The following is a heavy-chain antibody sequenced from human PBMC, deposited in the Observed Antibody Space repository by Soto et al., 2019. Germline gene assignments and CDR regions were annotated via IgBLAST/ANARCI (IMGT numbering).Heavy chain of an antibody. Sequence: ASVKVSCKASGYTFTGYYMHWVREAPGQGLEWMGWINPNSGGTNYAQKFQGWVTMTRDTSISTAYMELSRLRSDDTAVYYCARVGYSSSWYVAFDIWGQGTMVTVSS. J-gene: IGHJ3*02. CDR1: GYTFTGYY. D-gene: IGHD6-13*01. CDR2: INPNSGGT. CDR3: ARVGYSSSWYVAFDI. V-gene: IGHV1-2*04.